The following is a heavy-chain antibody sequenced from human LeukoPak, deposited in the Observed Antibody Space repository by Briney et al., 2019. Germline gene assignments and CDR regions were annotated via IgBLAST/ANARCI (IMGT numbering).Heavy chain of an antibody. CDR3: ARVVAGHDAFDI. CDR1: GFTFSSYA. V-gene: IGHV3-30-3*01. Sequence: GGSLRLSCAASGFTFSSYAMHWVRQAPGKGLEWVAVISYDGNNKYYADSVKGRFTISRDNSKNTLYLQMNSLRAEDTAVYYCARVVAGHDAFDIWGQGTMVTVSS. J-gene: IGHJ3*02. D-gene: IGHD2-15*01. CDR2: ISYDGNNK.